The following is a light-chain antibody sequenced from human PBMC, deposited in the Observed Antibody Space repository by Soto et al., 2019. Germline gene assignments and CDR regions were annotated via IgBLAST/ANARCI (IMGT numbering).Light chain of an antibody. Sequence: EIVMTQSPATLSVSPGERATLSCRASQSVSSNLAWYQQKPGQAPRLLIYGASTRATGIPARFSGSGSGTEFTLNISSLQSEDFAVYYCQQYNNWATFGQGTKVEIK. CDR2: GAS. CDR3: QQYNNWAT. J-gene: IGKJ1*01. CDR1: QSVSSN. V-gene: IGKV3-15*01.